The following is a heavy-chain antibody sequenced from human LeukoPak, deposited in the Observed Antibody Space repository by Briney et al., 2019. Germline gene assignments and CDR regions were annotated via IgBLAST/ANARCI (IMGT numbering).Heavy chain of an antibody. CDR2: INHSGST. CDR3: AREKVAARDY. D-gene: IGHD6-6*01. J-gene: IGHJ4*02. Sequence: SETLSLTCAVYGGSFSGYYWSWIRQPPGKGLEWIGEINHSGSTNYNPSLKSRVTISVDTSKNQFSLKLSSVTAADTAVYYCAREKVAARDYWGQGTLVTVSS. V-gene: IGHV4-34*01. CDR1: GGSFSGYY.